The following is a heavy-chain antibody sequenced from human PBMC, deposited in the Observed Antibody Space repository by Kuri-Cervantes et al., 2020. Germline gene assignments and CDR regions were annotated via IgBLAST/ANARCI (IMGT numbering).Heavy chain of an antibody. CDR1: GFTFSSYW. V-gene: IGHV4-4*07. CDR2: IYTSGST. J-gene: IGHJ5*02. CDR3: ARGYGDYEVRYDP. Sequence: GSLRLSCAASGFTFSSYWMSWIRQPAGKGLEWIGRIYTSGSTNYNPSLKSRVTMSVDTSKNQFSLKLSSVTAADTAVYYCARGYGDYEVRYDPWGQGTLVTVSS. D-gene: IGHD4-17*01.